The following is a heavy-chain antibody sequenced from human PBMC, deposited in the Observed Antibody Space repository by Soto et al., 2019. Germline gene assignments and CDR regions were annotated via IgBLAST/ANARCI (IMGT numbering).Heavy chain of an antibody. CDR2: IIPIFGSP. V-gene: IGHV1-69*13. J-gene: IGHJ6*02. D-gene: IGHD4-17*01. Sequence: SVKVSCKASGGTFSSYAINWVRQAPGQGLEWMGGIIPIFGSPNYAQKFQGRVTITADESTSTAYMELSSLRSEDTAVYYCARAERPYGDYDNYYYAMDVWDQGTSVTVSS. CDR1: GGTFSSYA. CDR3: ARAERPYGDYDNYYYAMDV.